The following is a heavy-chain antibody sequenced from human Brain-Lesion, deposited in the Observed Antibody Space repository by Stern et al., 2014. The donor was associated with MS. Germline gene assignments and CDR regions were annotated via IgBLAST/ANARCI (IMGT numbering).Heavy chain of an antibody. CDR3: AAYGDGLGY. Sequence: VESGRSLRLSCAATGFSFSSYGMHWVRQAPGKGLEWVAVIWYDGSKSNYADSVKGRFTISRDNSKNTLYLQMNSLRAEDTAVYYCAAYGDGLGYWGQGTLVTVSS. CDR2: IWYDGSKS. J-gene: IGHJ4*02. V-gene: IGHV3-33*01. D-gene: IGHD4-17*01. CDR1: GFSFSSYG.